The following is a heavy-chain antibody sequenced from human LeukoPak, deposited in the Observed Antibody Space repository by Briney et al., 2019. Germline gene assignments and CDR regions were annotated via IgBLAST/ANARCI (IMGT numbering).Heavy chain of an antibody. CDR2: ISGSGGNT. CDR3: ARDSSDIRSLIAH. D-gene: IGHD2-15*01. V-gene: IGHV3-23*01. Sequence: GGSLRLSCAASGFTFSSYAMSWVRQAPGKGLEWVSVISGSGGNTYYADSVKGRFTISRDNSKNTLYLQMSGLRAEDTAVYYCARDSSDIRSLIAHWGQGTLVTVSS. J-gene: IGHJ1*01. CDR1: GFTFSSYA.